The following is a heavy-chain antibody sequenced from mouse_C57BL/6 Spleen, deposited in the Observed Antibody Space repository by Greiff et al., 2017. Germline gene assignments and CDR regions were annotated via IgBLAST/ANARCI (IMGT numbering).Heavy chain of an antibody. Sequence: EVKLVESGGGLVKPGGSLKLSCAASGFTFSDYGMHWVRQAPEKGLEWVAYISSGSSTIYYADTVKGRFTISRDNAKNTLFLQRTSLRSEDTAMYYCARQYYGSSYYYYAMDYWGQGTSVTVSS. CDR3: ARQYYGSSYYYYAMDY. D-gene: IGHD1-1*01. CDR2: ISSGSSTI. CDR1: GFTFSDYG. J-gene: IGHJ4*01. V-gene: IGHV5-17*01.